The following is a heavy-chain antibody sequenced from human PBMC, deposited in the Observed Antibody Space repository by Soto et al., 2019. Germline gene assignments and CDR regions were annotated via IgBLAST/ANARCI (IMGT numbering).Heavy chain of an antibody. V-gene: IGHV4-39*07. J-gene: IGHJ6*03. CDR1: GGSISNNNYY. CDR2: IYYSGST. D-gene: IGHD6-19*01. Sequence: SETLSLTCTVPGGSISNNNYYWGWIRQPPGKGLEWIGSIYYSGSTYYNPSLTGRVTISVDTSKDQFSLKLSSVTAADTAVYYCARASIAVAGRPSRVYYMDVWGKGTTVTVSS. CDR3: ARASIAVAGRPSRVYYMDV.